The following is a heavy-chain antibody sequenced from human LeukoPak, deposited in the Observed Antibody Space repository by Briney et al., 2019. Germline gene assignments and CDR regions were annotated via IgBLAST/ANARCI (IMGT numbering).Heavy chain of an antibody. V-gene: IGHV3-33*01. Sequence: PGRSLRLSCAASGFTFSSYGMHWVRQAPGKGMEWVAVIWYDGSNKYYADSVKGRFTISRDNSKNTLYLQLNSLRAEDTAVYYCARDSDDYGDNTYFDCWGQGTLVTVSS. CDR3: ARDSDDYGDNTYFDC. D-gene: IGHD4-17*01. J-gene: IGHJ4*02. CDR2: IWYDGSNK. CDR1: GFTFSSYG.